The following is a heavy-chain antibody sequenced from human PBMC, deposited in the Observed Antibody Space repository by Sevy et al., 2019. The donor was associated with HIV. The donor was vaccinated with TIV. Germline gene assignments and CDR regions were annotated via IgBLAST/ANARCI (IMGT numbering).Heavy chain of an antibody. J-gene: IGHJ4*02. D-gene: IGHD3-3*01. Sequence: GESLKISCVASGFTFTDYWMSWVRQTPGKGLEWVATIKQDESEKYYVDSVKGRFAISRDNDKNSVSLQMNGLRVEDAALYYCAREVGGFNWRPYYFDSWGQGTLVTVSS. CDR3: AREVGGFNWRPYYFDS. CDR2: IKQDESEK. CDR1: GFTFTDYW. V-gene: IGHV3-7*01.